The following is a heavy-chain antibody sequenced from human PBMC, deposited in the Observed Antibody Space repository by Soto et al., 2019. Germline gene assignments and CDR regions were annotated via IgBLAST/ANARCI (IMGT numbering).Heavy chain of an antibody. CDR3: ASLLYPAAGFYYYYGMDV. CDR1: GGSISSSSYY. V-gene: IGHV4-39*01. CDR2: IYYSGST. Sequence: ASETLSLTCTVSGGSISSSSYYWGWIRQPPGKGLEWIGSIYYSGSTYYNPSLKSRVTISVDTSKNQFSLKLSSVTAADTAVYYCASLLYPAAGFYYYYGMDVWGQGTTVT. D-gene: IGHD6-13*01. J-gene: IGHJ6*02.